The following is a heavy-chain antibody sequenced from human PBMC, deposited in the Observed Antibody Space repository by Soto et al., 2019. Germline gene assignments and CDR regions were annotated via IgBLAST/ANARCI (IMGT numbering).Heavy chain of an antibody. CDR2: IDWDDDK. CDR3: ARIRDTMVRGVIITPPDY. V-gene: IGHV2-70*01. CDR1: GFSLSTSGMC. Sequence: GSGPTLVNPTQTLTLTCTFSGFSLSTSGMCVSWIRQPPGKALEWLALIDWDDDKYYSTSLKTRLTISKDTSKNQVVLTMTNMDPVDTATYYCARIRDTMVRGVIITPPDYWGQGTLVTVSS. D-gene: IGHD3-10*01. J-gene: IGHJ4*02.